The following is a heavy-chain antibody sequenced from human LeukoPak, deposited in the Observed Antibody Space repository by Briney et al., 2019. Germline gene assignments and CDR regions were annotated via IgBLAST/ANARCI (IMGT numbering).Heavy chain of an antibody. CDR3: ARDSAGSDY. Sequence: GGSLRLSCEASGFTFSTYWMSWVRQAPGKGLEWVANIKQDGSEKYYVDSVKGRFTISRDNAKNLLYLQMNSLRAEDTAMYYCARDSAGSDYWGQGTLVTVSS. CDR2: IKQDGSEK. V-gene: IGHV3-7*01. J-gene: IGHJ4*02. D-gene: IGHD6-13*01. CDR1: GFTFSTYW.